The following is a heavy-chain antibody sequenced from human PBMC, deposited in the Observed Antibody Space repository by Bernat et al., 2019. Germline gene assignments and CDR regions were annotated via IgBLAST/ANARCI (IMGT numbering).Heavy chain of an antibody. CDR2: ILYDGRNK. D-gene: IGHD5-18*01. J-gene: IGHJ6*02. Sequence: QVQLVESGGGVVQPGRSLRLSCAASGFTFSTYGMHWVRPAPGKGMEWVAAILYDGRNKYYADSVKGRFTISRDNSKNTLYLQMNSPRVEDTAVYYCANRDTAVGGMDVWGQGTTVTVSS. CDR3: ANRDTAVGGMDV. CDR1: GFTFSTYG. V-gene: IGHV3-30*18.